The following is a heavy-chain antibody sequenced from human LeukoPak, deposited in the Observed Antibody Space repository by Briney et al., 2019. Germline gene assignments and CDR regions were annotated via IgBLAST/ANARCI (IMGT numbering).Heavy chain of an antibody. CDR1: GGTFISCA. V-gene: IGHV1-69*05. CDR3: ARDNRRLLQPFDY. Sequence: ASVKVSCKASGGTFISCAISWVRQAPGQGLEWMGRIIPIVDTANYAQQLQGIVTITTDECTSTAYMVLTSLRSEDRAVYYCARDNRRLLQPFDYWGGGTMVTVCS. CDR2: IIPIVDTA. J-gene: IGHJ4*02. D-gene: IGHD1-26*01.